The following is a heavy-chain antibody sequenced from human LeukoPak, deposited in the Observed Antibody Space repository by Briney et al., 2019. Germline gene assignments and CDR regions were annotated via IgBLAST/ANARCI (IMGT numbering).Heavy chain of an antibody. CDR2: ISSSSSYI. CDR3: ARVVATMDYYYYMDV. Sequence: GRSLRLSCAASGFTFSSYSMNWVRQAPGKGLEWVSSISSSSSYIYYADSVKGRFTISRDNAKNSLYLQMNSLRAEDTALYYCARVVATMDYYYYMDVWGKGTTVTVSS. V-gene: IGHV3-21*04. J-gene: IGHJ6*03. D-gene: IGHD5-12*01. CDR1: GFTFSSYS.